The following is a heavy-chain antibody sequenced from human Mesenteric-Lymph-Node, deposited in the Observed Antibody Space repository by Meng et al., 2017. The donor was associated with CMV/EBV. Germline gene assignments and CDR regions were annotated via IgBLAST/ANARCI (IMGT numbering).Heavy chain of an antibody. Sequence: GGSLRLSCAASGFTFSSYSMNWVRQAPGKGLEWVSGISWNSGSIGYADSVKGRFTISRDNAKNSLYLQMNSLRAEDTALYYCAKGGVEVNYYYYGMDVWGQGTTVTVSS. CDR1: GFTFSSYS. CDR2: ISWNSGSI. CDR3: AKGGVEVNYYYYGMDV. V-gene: IGHV3-9*01. J-gene: IGHJ6*02. D-gene: IGHD1-1*01.